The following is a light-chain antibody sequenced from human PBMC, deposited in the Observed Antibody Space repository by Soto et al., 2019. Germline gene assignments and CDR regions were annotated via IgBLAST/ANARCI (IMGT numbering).Light chain of an antibody. V-gene: IGKV3-20*01. J-gene: IGKJ5*01. CDR1: QSVNNAY. CDR2: GTS. CDR3: QQYGSSPPIT. Sequence: EIVLTQSPGTLSLSPGERATLSCRASQSVNNAYLAWYQQKPVQAPRLLISGTSSRATGIPDRFSGSGSGTDFTLTISRLEPEDFAIYYCQQYGSSPPITFGQGTRLEIK.